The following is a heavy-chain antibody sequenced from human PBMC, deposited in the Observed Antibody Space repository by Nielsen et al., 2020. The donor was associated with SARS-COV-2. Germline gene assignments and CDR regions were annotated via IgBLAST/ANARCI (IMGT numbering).Heavy chain of an antibody. CDR2: ISYDGSNK. V-gene: IGHV3-30*03. Sequence: GGSLRLFCAASGFTFSSYGMHWVRQAPGKGLEWVAVISYDGSNKYYADSVKGRFTISRDNSKNTLYLQMNSLRAEDTAVYYCAQSSDSSGYHYPFDYWGQGTLVTVSS. J-gene: IGHJ4*02. D-gene: IGHD3-22*01. CDR3: AQSSDSSGYHYPFDY. CDR1: GFTFSSYG.